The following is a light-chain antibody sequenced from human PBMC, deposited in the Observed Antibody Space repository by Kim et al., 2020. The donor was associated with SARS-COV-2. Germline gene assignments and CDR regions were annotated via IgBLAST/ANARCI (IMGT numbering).Light chain of an antibody. V-gene: IGLV1-40*01. J-gene: IGLJ3*02. Sequence: QTVTISCTGNNSNIGTGYDVHWYQQLPGTAPQVLIYGNTNRPSGVPDRFSGSKSGTSASLAITGLQAEDEADYYCQSYDNTLSGWVFGGGTQLTVL. CDR1: NSNIGTGYD. CDR2: GNT. CDR3: QSYDNTLSGWV.